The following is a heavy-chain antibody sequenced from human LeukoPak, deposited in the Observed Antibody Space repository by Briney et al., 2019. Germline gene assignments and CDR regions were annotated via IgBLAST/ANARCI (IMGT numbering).Heavy chain of an antibody. V-gene: IGHV4-34*01. Sequence: SETLSLTCAVYGVSFSGYYWSWIRQPPGKGLEWIGEINHSGSTNYNPSLKSRVTISVDTSKNQFSLKLSSVTAADTAVYYCARKAADWFDPWGQGTLVTVSS. CDR2: INHSGST. D-gene: IGHD2-15*01. J-gene: IGHJ5*02. CDR3: ARKAADWFDP. CDR1: GVSFSGYY.